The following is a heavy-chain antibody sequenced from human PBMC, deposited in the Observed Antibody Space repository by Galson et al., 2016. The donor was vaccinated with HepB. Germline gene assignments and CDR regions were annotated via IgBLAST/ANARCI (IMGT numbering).Heavy chain of an antibody. CDR1: GFIFRSYY. Sequence: SLRLSCAASGFIFRSYYMSWVRQAPGKGLEWVSAVSAGGGATYYADSVKGRFTISRDNSKNTLYLQMNSLRAEDTAVYYCAKSSEGAFDIWGQGTMVTVS. J-gene: IGHJ3*02. CDR2: VSAGGGAT. CDR3: AKSSEGAFDI. V-gene: IGHV3-23*01. D-gene: IGHD2-15*01.